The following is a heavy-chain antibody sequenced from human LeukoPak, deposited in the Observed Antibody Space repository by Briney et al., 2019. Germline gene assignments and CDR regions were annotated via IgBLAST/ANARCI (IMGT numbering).Heavy chain of an antibody. Sequence: GGSLRLSCAASGFTFSNYWMHWVRQAPGKGLVWVSRINSDGINTSYADSVKGRFTISRDNAKNSLYLQMNSLRAEDTAVYYCARDLGGGSEGGNWFDPWGQGTLVTVSS. CDR2: INSDGINT. V-gene: IGHV3-74*01. CDR3: ARDLGGGSEGGNWFDP. D-gene: IGHD3-10*01. CDR1: GFTFSNYW. J-gene: IGHJ5*02.